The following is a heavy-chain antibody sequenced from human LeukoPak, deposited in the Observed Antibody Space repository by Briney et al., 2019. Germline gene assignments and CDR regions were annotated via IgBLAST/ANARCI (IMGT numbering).Heavy chain of an antibody. J-gene: IGHJ4*02. Sequence: GGSLRLSCAVSGFTFSSYSMNWVRQAPGKGLEWVSYISSSSSTIYYADSVKGRFTISRDNAKNSLYLQMNSLRAEDTAVYYCARDPYGSGSYYPNWGQGTLVTVSS. V-gene: IGHV3-48*01. CDR1: GFTFSSYS. D-gene: IGHD3-10*01. CDR3: ARDPYGSGSYYPN. CDR2: ISSSSSTI.